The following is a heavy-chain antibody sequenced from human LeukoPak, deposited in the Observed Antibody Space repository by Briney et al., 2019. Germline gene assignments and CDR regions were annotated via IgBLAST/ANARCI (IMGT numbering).Heavy chain of an antibody. Sequence: SETLSLTCTVAGGSISSSSYYWGWIRQPPGKGLEWIGSIYYSGSTYYNPSLKSRVTISVDTSKNQFSLKLSSLTAADTAVYYCARRGVYDDYIWFYPWAQGTLVTVSS. J-gene: IGHJ5*02. CDR3: ARRGVYDDYIWFYP. CDR2: IYYSGST. V-gene: IGHV4-39*01. D-gene: IGHD5/OR15-5a*01. CDR1: GGSISSSSYY.